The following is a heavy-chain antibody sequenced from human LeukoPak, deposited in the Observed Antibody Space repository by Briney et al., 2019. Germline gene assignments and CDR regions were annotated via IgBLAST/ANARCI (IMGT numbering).Heavy chain of an antibody. CDR3: ARSVDSDY. J-gene: IGHJ4*02. CDR2: ISSSSSTI. V-gene: IGHV3-48*04. CDR1: GFTFSSYA. Sequence: GGSLRLSCAASGFTFSSYAMSWVRQAPGKGLEWVSYISSSSSTIYYADSVKGRFTISRDNAKNSLYLQMNSLRAEDTSVYYCARSVDSDYWGQGTLVTVSS. D-gene: IGHD3-3*01.